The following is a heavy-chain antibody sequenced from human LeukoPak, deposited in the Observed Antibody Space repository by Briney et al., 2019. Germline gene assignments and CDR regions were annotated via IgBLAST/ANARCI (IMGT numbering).Heavy chain of an antibody. D-gene: IGHD6-6*01. J-gene: IGHJ4*02. CDR1: GFTFSSYN. CDR3: ARDSYLGSSSGVDY. CDR2: ISSSSSYI. V-gene: IGHV3-21*01. Sequence: GGSLRLSRAASGFTFSSYNMNWVRQAPGKGLEWVSSISSSSSYIYYADSVKGRFTISRDNAKNSLYLQMNSLRAEDTAVYYCARDSYLGSSSGVDYWGQGTLVTVSS.